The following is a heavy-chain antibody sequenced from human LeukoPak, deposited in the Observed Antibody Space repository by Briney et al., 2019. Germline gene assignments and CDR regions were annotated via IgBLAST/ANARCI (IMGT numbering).Heavy chain of an antibody. CDR2: FYHTGHT. D-gene: IGHD3/OR15-3a*01. J-gene: IGHJ6*03. V-gene: IGHV4-38-2*02. CDR1: GYSIGSGYY. CDR3: ARDVWGGTGYPNTYYFYMDV. Sequence: PSETLPLTCAVSGYSIGSGYYWGWIRQSPGKGLEWIGSFYHTGHTYYHPSLKSRVSISLDASKNQFSLKLTSVTAADTAVYYCARDVWGGTGYPNTYYFYMDVWGKDTAVTVSS.